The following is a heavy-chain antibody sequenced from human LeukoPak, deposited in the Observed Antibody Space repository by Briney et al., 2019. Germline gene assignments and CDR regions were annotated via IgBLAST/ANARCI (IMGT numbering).Heavy chain of an antibody. CDR3: TTVKDDDFWSGYSTFDY. Sequence: PGGSLRLSCVASGFTFSAHYMDWVRQAPGKGLEWVGRIKHRPERYATEYAASVKGRFSISRDDSKNSLYLQMNSLHIEDTAVYYCTTVKDDDFWSGYSTFDYWGQGTLVTVSS. D-gene: IGHD3-3*01. V-gene: IGHV3-72*01. CDR1: GFTFSAHY. CDR2: IKHRPERYAT. J-gene: IGHJ4*02.